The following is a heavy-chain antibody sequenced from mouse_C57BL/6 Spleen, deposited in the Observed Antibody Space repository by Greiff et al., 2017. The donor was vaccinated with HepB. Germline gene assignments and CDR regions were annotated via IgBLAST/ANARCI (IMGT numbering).Heavy chain of an antibody. V-gene: IGHV1-54*01. D-gene: IGHD2-1*01. CDR1: GYAFTNYL. CDR3: AYYGNSAWFAY. J-gene: IGHJ3*01. CDR2: INPGSGGT. Sequence: VQRVESGAELVRPGTSVKVSCKASGYAFTNYLIEWVKQRPGQGLEWIGVINPGSGGTNYNEKFKGKATLTADKSSSTAYMQLSSLTSEDSAVYFCAYYGNSAWFAYWGQGTLVTVSA.